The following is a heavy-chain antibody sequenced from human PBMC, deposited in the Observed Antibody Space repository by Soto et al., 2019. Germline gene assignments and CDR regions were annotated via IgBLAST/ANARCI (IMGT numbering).Heavy chain of an antibody. Sequence: QVQLVQAGAVVKKPGSSVKVSCKASGVTFSSYAISWVRQAPGQGLEWMGGIIPTFGTANYAQKFQGRVTIGADECTSTADMELSSLRSEDTAVYYCARGYYDSSGYHPAYWGQGTLVTVSS. D-gene: IGHD3-22*01. V-gene: IGHV1-69*12. CDR1: GVTFSSYA. CDR2: IIPTFGTA. CDR3: ARGYYDSSGYHPAY. J-gene: IGHJ4*02.